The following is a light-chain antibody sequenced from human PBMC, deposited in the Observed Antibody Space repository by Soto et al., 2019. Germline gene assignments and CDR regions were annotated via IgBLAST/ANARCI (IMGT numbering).Light chain of an antibody. Sequence: QSALTQPASVSGSPGQSITISCTGTSSDVGSYNLVSWYQQHPGKAPKLMIYEVSKRPSGVSNRFSGSKSGNTASLTISGLQAEDEADYCCCSYAGSSTSAVFGGGTQLTVL. CDR1: SSDVGSYNL. CDR2: EVS. J-gene: IGLJ7*01. V-gene: IGLV2-23*02. CDR3: CSYAGSSTSAV.